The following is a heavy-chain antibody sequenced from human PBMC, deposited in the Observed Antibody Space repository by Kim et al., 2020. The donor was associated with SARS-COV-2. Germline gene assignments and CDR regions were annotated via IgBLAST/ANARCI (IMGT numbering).Heavy chain of an antibody. CDR2: MNPNSGNT. V-gene: IGHV1-8*01. J-gene: IGHJ6*02. CDR1: GYTFTSYD. CDR3: ASTPKRKHITMVRGVIITHLDYYYYGMDV. Sequence: ASVKVSCKASGYTFTSYDINWVRQATGQGLEWMGWMNPNSGNTGYAQKFQGRVTMTRNTSISTAYMELSSLRSEDTAVYYCASTPKRKHITMVRGVIITHLDYYYYGMDVWGQGTTVTVSS. D-gene: IGHD3-10*01.